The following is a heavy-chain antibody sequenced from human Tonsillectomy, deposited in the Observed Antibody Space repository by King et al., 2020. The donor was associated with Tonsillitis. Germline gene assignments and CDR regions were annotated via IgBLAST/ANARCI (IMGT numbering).Heavy chain of an antibody. J-gene: IGHJ6*03. D-gene: IGHD1-1*01. CDR3: ASTTPPYYYYYMEV. CDR2: ISYSGNT. CDR1: GGSISSAAYY. Sequence: QLQESGPGLVKPSQTLSLTCTVSGGSISSAAYYWSWIRQHPGKGLEWIGYISYSGNTFYNPSLKSRLTISLDTSKNQFSLKVSSVNAADTAVYYCASTTPPYYYYYMEVWGKGTTVTVSS. V-gene: IGHV4-31*03.